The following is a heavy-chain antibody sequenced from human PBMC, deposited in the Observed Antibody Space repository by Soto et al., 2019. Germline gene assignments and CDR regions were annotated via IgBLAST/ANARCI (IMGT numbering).Heavy chain of an antibody. V-gene: IGHV3-23*01. CDR1: GFTITTYP. J-gene: IGHJ3*02. CDR2: ISGSGSNT. Sequence: GGSLRLSCAVSGFTITTYPMSWVRQSPGKGLEWVSVISGSGSNTHYADSVKGRFTVSTDTSKNTLYLQMNSLRAEDTGLYYCAKESDFVSGASDIWGQGTMVTVS. D-gene: IGHD3-10*01. CDR3: AKESDFVSGASDI.